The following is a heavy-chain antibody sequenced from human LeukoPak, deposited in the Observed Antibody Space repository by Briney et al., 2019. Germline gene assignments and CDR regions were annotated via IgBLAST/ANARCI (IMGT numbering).Heavy chain of an antibody. CDR3: TTGGIVVVPAIPDDAFDI. CDR1: GFTFNSYA. V-gene: IGHV3-15*01. CDR2: IKSKTDGGTT. Sequence: GRSLRVSCEASGFTFNSYAMHWVRQAPGKGLEWVGRIKSKTDGGTTDYAAPVKGRFTISRDDSKNTLYLQMNSLKTEDTAVYYCTTGGIVVVPAIPDDAFDIWGQGTMVTVSS. D-gene: IGHD2-2*01. J-gene: IGHJ3*02.